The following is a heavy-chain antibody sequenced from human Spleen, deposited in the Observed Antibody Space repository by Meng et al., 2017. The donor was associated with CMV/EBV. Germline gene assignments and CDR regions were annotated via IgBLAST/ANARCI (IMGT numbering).Heavy chain of an antibody. V-gene: IGHV3-11*04. CDR2: ISSSGSTI. J-gene: IGHJ4*02. Sequence: GESLKISCAASGFTFSDYYMSWIRQAPGKGLEWVSYISSSGSTIYYADSVKGRFTISRDNAKNSLYLQMSSLRAEDTAVYYCASSYSGYETDYWGQGTLVTVSS. CDR1: GFTFSDYY. CDR3: ASSYSGYETDY. D-gene: IGHD5-12*01.